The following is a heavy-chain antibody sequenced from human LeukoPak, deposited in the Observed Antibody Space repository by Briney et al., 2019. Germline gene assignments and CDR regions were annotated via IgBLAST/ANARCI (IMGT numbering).Heavy chain of an antibody. J-gene: IGHJ5*02. V-gene: IGHV4-59*01. CDR1: GGSMSSYY. CDR2: IYYSGST. CDR3: ARDYGSGSYYSWFDP. D-gene: IGHD3-10*01. Sequence: KPSETLSLTCTVSGGSMSSYYWSWIRQPPGKGLEWIGYIYYSGSTNYNPSLKSRVTISVDTSKNQFSLKLSSVTAADTAVYYCARDYGSGSYYSWFDPWGQGTLVTVSS.